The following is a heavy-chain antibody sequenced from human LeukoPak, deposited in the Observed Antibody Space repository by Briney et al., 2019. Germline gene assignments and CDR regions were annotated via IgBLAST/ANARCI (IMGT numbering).Heavy chain of an antibody. Sequence: GGSLRLSCAASGFTFDDYAMHWVRQAPGKGLEWVSGISWNSGSIGYADSVKGRFTISRDNAKNTLYLQMSSLRAEDTATYYCARRHMEHPDLDYWGQGTLVTVSS. CDR1: GFTFDDYA. J-gene: IGHJ4*02. V-gene: IGHV3-9*01. CDR3: ARRHMEHPDLDY. D-gene: IGHD1-26*01. CDR2: ISWNSGSI.